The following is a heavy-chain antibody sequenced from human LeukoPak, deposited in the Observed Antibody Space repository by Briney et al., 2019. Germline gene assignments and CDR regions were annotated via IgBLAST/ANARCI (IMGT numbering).Heavy chain of an antibody. CDR2: ISSGSSAI. Sequence: GGSLRLSCTVSGFTVSSNSMSWVRQAPGKGLEWVSIISSGSSAIFSADALKGRFTISRDDAKNLLYLDMNSLRAEDTAVYYCARGHTAVTRHFDFWGQGTLVTVSS. V-gene: IGHV3-21*01. D-gene: IGHD4-17*01. J-gene: IGHJ4*02. CDR3: ARGHTAVTRHFDF. CDR1: GFTVSSNS.